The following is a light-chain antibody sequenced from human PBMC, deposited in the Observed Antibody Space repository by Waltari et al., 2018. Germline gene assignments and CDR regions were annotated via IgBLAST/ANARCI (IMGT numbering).Light chain of an antibody. V-gene: IGKV1-5*03. CDR2: KAS. Sequence: DIQMTQSPSTLSASVGDRVTITCRASQSISSWLAWYQQKPWKAPKLVIYKASSLESGVPSRFSGSGSGTEFTLTISSLQPDDIATYYCQQYNSYSRTFGQGTKVEIK. CDR3: QQYNSYSRT. J-gene: IGKJ1*01. CDR1: QSISSW.